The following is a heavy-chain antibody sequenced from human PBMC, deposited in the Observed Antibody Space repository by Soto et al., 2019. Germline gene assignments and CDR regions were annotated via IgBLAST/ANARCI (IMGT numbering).Heavy chain of an antibody. V-gene: IGHV4-4*02. D-gene: IGHD6-13*01. J-gene: IGHJ4*02. CDR1: GASISNTNW. CDR3: AIPGAGDFDY. CDR2: IYHSGTT. Sequence: QVQLQESGPGLVEPSGTLSLTCAVSGASISNTNWWSWVRQPPGKGLEWIGEIYHSGTTNCDPSLKSRVTISVDKSKNQFSLKLSPVTAADTAVYYCAIPGAGDFDYWGQGTLVTVSS.